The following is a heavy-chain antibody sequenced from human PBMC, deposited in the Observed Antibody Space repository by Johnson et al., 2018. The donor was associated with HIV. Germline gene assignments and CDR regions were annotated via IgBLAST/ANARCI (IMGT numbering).Heavy chain of an antibody. J-gene: IGHJ3*02. Sequence: QLVESGGGLVQPGRSLRLSCAASGFTFDYYAMHWVRQAPGKGLEWVSGISWNSGSIGYADSVKGRFTISRDNAKNSLYLQMNSLRAEDTAVYYCARGNRPPYSSSSRIDIWGQGTMVTVSS. D-gene: IGHD6-13*01. CDR2: ISWNSGSI. V-gene: IGHV3-9*01. CDR1: GFTFDYYA. CDR3: ARGNRPPYSSSSRIDI.